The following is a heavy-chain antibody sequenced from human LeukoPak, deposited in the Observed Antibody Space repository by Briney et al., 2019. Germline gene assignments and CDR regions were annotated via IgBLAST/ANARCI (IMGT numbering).Heavy chain of an antibody. V-gene: IGHV1-46*01. CDR1: GYSFTAYS. CDR3: ARGRDLAVTGTNFDY. D-gene: IGHD6-19*01. CDR2: INPSSSST. Sequence: GASVKVSCKATGYSFTAYSVHWVRQAPGQGLEWMVWINPSSSSTTYAQNFQGRVTMTRDMSTSTVYMQLSSLRSEDTAMYYCARGRDLAVTGTNFDYWGQGTLVTVSS. J-gene: IGHJ4*02.